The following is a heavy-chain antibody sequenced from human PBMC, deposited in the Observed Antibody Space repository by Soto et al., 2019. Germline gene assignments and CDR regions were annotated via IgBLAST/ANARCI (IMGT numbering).Heavy chain of an antibody. CDR2: IWYDGSNK. CDR3: ARDPSFSIAAAAYPYYYYYYMDV. V-gene: IGHV3-33*01. Sequence: GGSLRLSCAASGFTFSSYGMHWVRQAPGKGLEWVAVIWYDGSNKYYADSVKGRFTISRDNSKNTLYLQMNSLRAEDTAVYYCARDPSFSIAAAAYPYYYYYYMDVWGKGTTVTVSS. CDR1: GFTFSSYG. D-gene: IGHD6-13*01. J-gene: IGHJ6*03.